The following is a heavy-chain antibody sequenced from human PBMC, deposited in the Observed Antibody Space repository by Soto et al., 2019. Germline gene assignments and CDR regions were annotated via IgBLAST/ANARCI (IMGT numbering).Heavy chain of an antibody. CDR2: INHSGST. CDR1: GGSFSGYY. V-gene: IGHV4-34*01. D-gene: IGHD5-18*01. Sequence: SETLSLTCAVYGGSFSGYYWSWIRQPPGKGLEWIGEINHSGSTNHNPSLKSRVTISVDTSKNQFSLKLSSVTAADTAVYYCARSGYSYGPNPLLYWGQGTLVTVSS. J-gene: IGHJ4*02. CDR3: ARSGYSYGPNPLLY.